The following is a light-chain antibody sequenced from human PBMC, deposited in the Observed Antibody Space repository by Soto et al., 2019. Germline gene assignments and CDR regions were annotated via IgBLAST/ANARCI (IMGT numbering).Light chain of an antibody. V-gene: IGLV2-8*01. J-gene: IGLJ1*01. CDR2: EVS. CDR3: SSYAGSNNPYV. Sequence: QSALTQPPSASGSPGQSVTISCTGTSSDVGGYNYVSWYQQHPGKAPKLMIYEVSKRPSGVPDRFSGSKSGNTASLTVSGLQAEEEADYYCSSYAGSNNPYVFGTGTKVTVL. CDR1: SSDVGGYNY.